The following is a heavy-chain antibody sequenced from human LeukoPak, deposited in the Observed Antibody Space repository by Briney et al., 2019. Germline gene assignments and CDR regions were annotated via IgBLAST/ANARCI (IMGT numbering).Heavy chain of an antibody. D-gene: IGHD5-24*01. CDR2: IKQDGSKK. V-gene: IGHV3-7*04. Sequence: GSLRLSXVASGFPFSSYWMTWVRQAPGKGLEWVANIKQDGSKKSYVDSVKGRFTISRDNAKNSLYLQMNSLRAEDTAIYYCTRVGYIDEGIDYWGQGTLVTVSS. J-gene: IGHJ4*02. CDR3: TRVGYIDEGIDY. CDR1: GFPFSSYW.